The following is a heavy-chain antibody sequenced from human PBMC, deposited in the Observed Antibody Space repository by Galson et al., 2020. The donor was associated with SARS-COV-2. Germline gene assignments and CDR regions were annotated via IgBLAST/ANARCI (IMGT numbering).Heavy chain of an antibody. J-gene: IGHJ6*02. CDR3: ARTATCSGNYYALTKQLEQTYSLYYEMDV. Sequence: SGHPLLKPTQTLTLTCNFSGFPHTTTAMCVTWIRQPPGQPLEWLPLLNSDHDKYYSSSLKPSLTISNHTSKRQVVLTMSNMDPLDTATYFCARTATCSGNYYALTKQLEQTYSLYYEMDVWGRGTTVTVSS. D-gene: IGHD1-26*01. V-gene: IGHV2-70*01. CDR1: GFPHTTTAMC. CDR2: LNSDHDK.